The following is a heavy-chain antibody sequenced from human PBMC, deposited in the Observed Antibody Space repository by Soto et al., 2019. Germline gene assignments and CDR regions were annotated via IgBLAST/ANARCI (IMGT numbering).Heavy chain of an antibody. D-gene: IGHD1-20*01. CDR3: AIRXGTQCLWYNTNTLDCYYGRDV. CDR1: GYTFTSYD. J-gene: IGHJ6*02. Sequence: ASVKVSCKASGYTFTSYDINWVRQATGQGLEWMGWMNPNSGNTGYAQKFQGRVTMTRNTSISTAYMELSSLRSEDTAVYYCAIRXGTQCLWYNTNTLDCYYGRDVWGHGTTVTVS. V-gene: IGHV1-8*01. CDR2: MNPNSGNT.